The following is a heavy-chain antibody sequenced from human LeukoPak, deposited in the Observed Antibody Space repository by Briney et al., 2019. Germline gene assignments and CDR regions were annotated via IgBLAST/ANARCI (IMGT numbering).Heavy chain of an antibody. Sequence: SETLSLTCTVSGGSISSSSYYWGWIRQPPGKGLEWIGSIYYSGSTYYNPSLKSRVTISVDTSKNQFSLKLSSVTAADTAVYYCAQYSSGCFDPWGQGTLVTVSS. D-gene: IGHD6-19*01. V-gene: IGHV4-39*07. CDR1: GGSISSSSYY. J-gene: IGHJ5*02. CDR2: IYYSGST. CDR3: AQYSSGCFDP.